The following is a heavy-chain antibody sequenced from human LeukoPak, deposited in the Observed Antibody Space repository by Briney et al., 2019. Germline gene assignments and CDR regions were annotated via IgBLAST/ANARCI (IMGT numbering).Heavy chain of an antibody. CDR1: GFTFDDYA. J-gene: IGHJ4*02. V-gene: IGHV3-9*01. Sequence: GGSLRLSCVASGFTFDDYAMHWVRQAPGKGLEWVSGISWNSGSIGYADSVKGRFTISRDNAKNSLYLQMNSLRAEDTALYYCAKGRDGYNPKYYFDYWGQGTLVTVSS. CDR3: AKGRDGYNPKYYFDY. D-gene: IGHD5-24*01. CDR2: ISWNSGSI.